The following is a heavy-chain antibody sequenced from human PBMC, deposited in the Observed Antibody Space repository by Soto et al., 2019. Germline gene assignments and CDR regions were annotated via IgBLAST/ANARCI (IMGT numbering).Heavy chain of an antibody. CDR2: IYYSGST. J-gene: IGHJ4*02. CDR3: ARSGLLEWLLYFDY. V-gene: IGHV4-59*08. CDR1: GGSISSYY. Sequence: SETLSLTCTVSGGSISSYYWSWIRQPPGKGLEWIGYIYYSGSTNYNPSLKSRVTISVDTSKNQFSLKLSSVTAADTAVYYCARSGLLEWLLYFDYWGQGTLVTVSS. D-gene: IGHD3-3*01.